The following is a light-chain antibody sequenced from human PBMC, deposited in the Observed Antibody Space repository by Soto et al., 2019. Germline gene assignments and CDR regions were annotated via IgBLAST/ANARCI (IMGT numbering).Light chain of an antibody. CDR2: KAS. CDR3: HQYSDSPPGYI. CDR1: QSVTSSY. J-gene: IGKJ2*01. V-gene: IGKV3-20*01. Sequence: EIVLTQSPGTLSLSPGERATLSCRASQSVTSSYLAWYQQKPGQAPRLLIYKASIRATGIPDRFSGSGSGTYFTLTVIRLEPEDFAVYYFHQYSDSPPGYIFCQATKREI.